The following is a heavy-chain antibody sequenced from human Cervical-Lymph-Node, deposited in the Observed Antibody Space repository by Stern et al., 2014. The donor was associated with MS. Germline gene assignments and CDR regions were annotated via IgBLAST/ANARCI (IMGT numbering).Heavy chain of an antibody. D-gene: IGHD6-13*01. CDR1: GFTFSDYY. CDR3: AGASGYSSSWYHHEDWFDP. J-gene: IGHJ5*02. CDR2: ISSSGSTI. V-gene: IGHV3-11*01. Sequence: MQLVESGGGLVKPGGSLRLSCAASGFTFSDYYMSWIRQDPGKGLEWVSYISSSGSTIYYADSVKGRFTISRDNAKNSLYLQMNSLRAEDTAVYYCAGASGYSSSWYHHEDWFDPWGQGTLVTVSS.